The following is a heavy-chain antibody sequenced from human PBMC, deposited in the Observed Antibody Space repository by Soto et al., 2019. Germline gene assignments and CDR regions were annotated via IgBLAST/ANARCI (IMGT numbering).Heavy chain of an antibody. J-gene: IGHJ3*02. V-gene: IGHV3-23*01. D-gene: IGHD3-22*01. CDR2: ISGSGGST. Sequence: GGALRLSCAASGFTFSSYAMSWVRQAPGKGLEWVSAISGSGGSTYYADSVKGRFTISRDNPKNTLYLQMNSLRAEDTAVYYCAKDPRTGPYYYDSSGYYYGPYDAFDIWGQGTMVTVSS. CDR3: AKDPRTGPYYYDSSGYYYGPYDAFDI. CDR1: GFTFSSYA.